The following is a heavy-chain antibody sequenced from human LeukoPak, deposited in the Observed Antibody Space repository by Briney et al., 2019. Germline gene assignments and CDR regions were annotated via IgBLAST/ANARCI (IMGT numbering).Heavy chain of an antibody. V-gene: IGHV3-49*04. CDR3: TRDLYSSSWYRDFDY. CDR2: IRSKAYGGTT. CDR1: GFTFGDYA. D-gene: IGHD6-13*01. Sequence: PGGSLRLPCTASGFTFGDYAMSWVRQAPGKGLEWVGFIRSKAYGGTTEYAASVKGRFTISRDDSKSIAYLQMNSLKTEDTAVYYCTRDLYSSSWYRDFDYWGQGTLVTVSS. J-gene: IGHJ4*02.